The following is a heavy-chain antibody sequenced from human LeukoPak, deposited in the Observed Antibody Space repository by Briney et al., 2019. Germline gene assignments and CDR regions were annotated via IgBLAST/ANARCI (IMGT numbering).Heavy chain of an antibody. Sequence: GASVKVSCKASGGTFSSYAISWVRQAPGQGLEWMGGIIPIFGTANYAQKLQGRVTMTTDTSTSTAYMELRSLRSDDTAVYYCARDSEWELPSWGQGTLVTVSS. V-gene: IGHV1-69*05. J-gene: IGHJ4*02. CDR2: IIPIFGTA. CDR3: ARDSEWELPS. D-gene: IGHD1-26*01. CDR1: GGTFSSYA.